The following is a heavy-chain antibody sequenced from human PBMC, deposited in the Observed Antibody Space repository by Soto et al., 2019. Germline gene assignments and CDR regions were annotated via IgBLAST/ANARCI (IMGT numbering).Heavy chain of an antibody. D-gene: IGHD1-26*01. CDR2: IYYSGST. J-gene: IGHJ6*02. Sequence: SEILSLTCTVSGGSVSSGRYYWSWIRQPPGKGLEWIGYIYYSGSTNYNPSLKSRVTISVDTSKNQFSLKLSSVTAADTAVYYCASAQGGRYYYYYGMDVWGQGTTVTVSS. V-gene: IGHV4-61*01. CDR1: GGSVSSGRYY. CDR3: ASAQGGRYYYYYGMDV.